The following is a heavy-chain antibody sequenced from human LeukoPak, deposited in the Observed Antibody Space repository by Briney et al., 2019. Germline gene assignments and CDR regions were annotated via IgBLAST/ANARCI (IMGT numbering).Heavy chain of an antibody. D-gene: IGHD6-13*01. CDR3: AKGGSSWYGALVSLDY. Sequence: PGGSLRLSCAASGFTFSSYAMSWVRQAPGKGLEWVSAISGSGGSTYYADSVKGRFTISRDNSKNTLYLQMNSLRAEDTAVYYCAKGGSSWYGALVSLDYWGQGTLVTVSS. CDR1: GFTFSSYA. CDR2: ISGSGGST. V-gene: IGHV3-23*01. J-gene: IGHJ4*02.